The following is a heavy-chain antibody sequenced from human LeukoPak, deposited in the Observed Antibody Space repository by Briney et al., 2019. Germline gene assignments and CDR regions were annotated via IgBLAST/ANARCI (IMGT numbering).Heavy chain of an antibody. V-gene: IGHV3-30*02. CDR1: GFTFSSYG. Sequence: PGGSLRLSCAASGFTFSSYGMHWVRQAPGKGLEWVAFIRYDGSNKYYADSVKGRFTISRDNSKSTLYLQMNSLRSEDTAVYYCATARGGALDYWGQGTLVTVSS. D-gene: IGHD3-16*01. CDR2: IRYDGSNK. CDR3: ATARGGALDY. J-gene: IGHJ4*02.